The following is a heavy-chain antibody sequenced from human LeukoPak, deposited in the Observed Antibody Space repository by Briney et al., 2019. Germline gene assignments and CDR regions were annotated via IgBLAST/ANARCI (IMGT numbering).Heavy chain of an antibody. Sequence: KPGGSLRLSCAASGFTFSSYSMNWVRQAPGKGLEWVSSISSTSSYMYYADSVKGRFTISRDNARNSLYLEMNSLRAEDTAVYYCARDLLYVTGPGFWGQGTLVTVSS. D-gene: IGHD2-21*02. CDR2: ISSTSSYM. V-gene: IGHV3-21*01. J-gene: IGHJ4*02. CDR3: ARDLLYVTGPGF. CDR1: GFTFSSYS.